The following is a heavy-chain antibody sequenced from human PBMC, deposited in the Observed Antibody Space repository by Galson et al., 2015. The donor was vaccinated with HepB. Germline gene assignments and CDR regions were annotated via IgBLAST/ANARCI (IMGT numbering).Heavy chain of an antibody. V-gene: IGHV3-21*01. J-gene: IGHJ6*02. CDR3: ARPYGSGSYYYYGMDV. CDR1: GFTFSSYW. D-gene: IGHD3-10*01. CDR2: ISSSSSYI. Sequence: SLRLSCAASGFTFSSYWMHWVRQAPGKGLEWVSSISSSSSYIYYADSVKGRFTISRDNAKNSLYLQMNSLRAEDTAVYYCARPYGSGSYYYYGMDVWGQGTTVTVSS.